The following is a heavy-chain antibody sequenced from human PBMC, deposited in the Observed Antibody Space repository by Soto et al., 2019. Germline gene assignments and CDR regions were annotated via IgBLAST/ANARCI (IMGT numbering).Heavy chain of an antibody. V-gene: IGHV1-46*01. CDR3: ARDFVVVPSALYYFDY. CDR1: GYTFTSYY. Sequence: ASVKVSCKASGYTFTSYYMHWVPQAPGQGLEWVGIINPSGGSTSYTQKFQGRVTMTRDTSTSTVYMELSSLRSEDTAVYYCARDFVVVPSALYYFDYWGQGTLVTVSS. CDR2: INPSGGST. J-gene: IGHJ4*02. D-gene: IGHD2-2*01.